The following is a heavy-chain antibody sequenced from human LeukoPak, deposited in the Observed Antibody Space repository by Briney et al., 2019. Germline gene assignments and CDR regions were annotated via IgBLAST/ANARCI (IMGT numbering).Heavy chain of an antibody. CDR2: ISTYNGNT. CDR1: GYTFTNYA. CDR3: ARDIRHHFDY. Sequence: ASVTVSCKASGYTFTNYAISWVRQAPGQGLEWMGWISTYNGNTNYAQKFQGRVTMTTDTSTSTAYMELRSLRSDDTAVYYCARDIRHHFDYWGQGTLVTVSS. D-gene: IGHD3-3*02. J-gene: IGHJ4*02. V-gene: IGHV1-18*01.